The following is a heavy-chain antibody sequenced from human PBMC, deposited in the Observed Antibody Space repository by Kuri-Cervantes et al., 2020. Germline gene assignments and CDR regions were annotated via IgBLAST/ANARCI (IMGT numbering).Heavy chain of an antibody. J-gene: IGHJ4*02. V-gene: IGHV3-23*01. Sequence: GGSLRLSCAASKFTFTNFAMTWVRQAPEKGLEWVSSINGGGGTYYADSVKGRFAISRDNSKNTLYLQMNSLRAEDTAVYYCAKGAYSASWLFEYWGQGTLVTVSS. D-gene: IGHD6-6*01. CDR3: AKGAYSASWLFEY. CDR2: INGGGGT. CDR1: KFTFTNFA.